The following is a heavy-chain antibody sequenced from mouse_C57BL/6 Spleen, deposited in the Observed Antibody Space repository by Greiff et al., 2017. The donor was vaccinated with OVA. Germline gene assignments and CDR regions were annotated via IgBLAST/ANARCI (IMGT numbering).Heavy chain of an antibody. V-gene: IGHV1-50*01. Sequence: QVQLQQPGAELVKPGASVKLSCKASGYTFTSYWMQWVKQRPGQGLEWIGEIDPSDSYTNYNQKFKGKATLTVDTSSSTAYMQLSSLTSEDSAVYYCARRDYYGSRWYFDVWGTGTTVTVSS. J-gene: IGHJ1*03. CDR2: IDPSDSYT. CDR1: GYTFTSYW. D-gene: IGHD1-1*01. CDR3: ARRDYYGSRWYFDV.